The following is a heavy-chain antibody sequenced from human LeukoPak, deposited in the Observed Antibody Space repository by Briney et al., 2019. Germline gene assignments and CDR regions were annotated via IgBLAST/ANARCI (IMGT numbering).Heavy chain of an antibody. CDR3: ARDLGQQLDGVGWFDP. CDR2: INPNSGGT. V-gene: IGHV1-2*04. J-gene: IGHJ5*02. Sequence: ASVKVSFKASGYTFTGYYMHWVRPAPGQGLGWMGWINPNSGGTNYAQKFQGWVTMTRDTSISTAYMELSRLRSDDTAVYYCARDLGQQLDGVGWFDPWGQGTLVTVSS. D-gene: IGHD6-13*01. CDR1: GYTFTGYY.